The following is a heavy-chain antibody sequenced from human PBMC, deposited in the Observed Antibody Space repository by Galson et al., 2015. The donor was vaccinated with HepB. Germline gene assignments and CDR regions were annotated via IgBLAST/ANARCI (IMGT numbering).Heavy chain of an antibody. V-gene: IGHV3-53*01. J-gene: IGHJ2*01. D-gene: IGHD4-23*01. CDR1: GFSFRTYW. CDR2: IYSGGKT. CDR3: VRAKGKEWYFAL. Sequence: SLRLSCAASGFSFRTYWMTWVRQAPGKGLQWVSSIYSGGKTYYADSVKGRFTISRDTSNNTLYLQMNTLRADDTAVYYCVRAKGKEWYFALWGRGTLISVS.